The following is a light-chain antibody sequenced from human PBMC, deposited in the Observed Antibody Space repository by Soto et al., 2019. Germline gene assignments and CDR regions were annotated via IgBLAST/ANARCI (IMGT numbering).Light chain of an antibody. CDR1: QSISTW. CDR3: QQYNSFSRT. V-gene: IGKV1-5*03. J-gene: IGKJ2*01. CDR2: KAS. Sequence: DSQMTQAPVTLSASVGERVTITCRASQSISTWLAWYQQKPGKAPKLLIYKASSLDSGVPSRFSGSGSGTEFTLTISSLQPDDFATYYCQQYNSFSRTFGQGTKVDIK.